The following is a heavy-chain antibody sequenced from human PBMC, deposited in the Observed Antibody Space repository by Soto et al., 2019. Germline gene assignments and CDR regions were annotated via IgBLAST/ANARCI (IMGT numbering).Heavy chain of an antibody. CDR3: CTLYYYDSSGYYYPDY. V-gene: IGHV4-34*01. D-gene: IGHD3-22*01. CDR1: GGSFSGYY. CDR2: INHSGST. J-gene: IGHJ4*02. Sequence: PSETLSLTCAVYGGSFSGYYWSWIRQPPGKGLEWIGEINHSGSTNYNPSLKSRVTISVDTSKNQISLKLSSVTAADTAVYYCCTLYYYDSSGYYYPDYWGQGTLVTVYS.